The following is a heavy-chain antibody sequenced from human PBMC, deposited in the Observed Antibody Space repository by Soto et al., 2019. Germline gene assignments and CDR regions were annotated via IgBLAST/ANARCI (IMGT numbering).Heavy chain of an antibody. D-gene: IGHD3-9*01. CDR1: GYSFTSYW. V-gene: IGHV5-10-1*01. J-gene: IGHJ6*02. Sequence: PGESLKISCKGSGYSFTSYWNSWVRQMPGKGLEWMGRIDPSDSYTNYSPSFQGHVTISADKSNSTAYLQGSSRKAADTAMYYCAGHYLDMAYYYGMDVWGQGTTVTVSS. CDR3: AGHYLDMAYYYGMDV. CDR2: IDPSDSYT.